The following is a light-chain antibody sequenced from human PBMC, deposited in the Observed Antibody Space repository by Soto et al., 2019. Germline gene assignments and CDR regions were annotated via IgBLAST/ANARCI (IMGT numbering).Light chain of an antibody. J-gene: IGKJ2*01. CDR1: QSISSH. Sequence: DIQMTQSPSSLSASVGDRVTTTCRSSQSISSHLNWYQQKPGKAPKLLIYGGSSLESGVPSRFSGSGSGTDFTLTISSLQPDDFATYYCQQSYTIPYIFGQGTKLEIK. CDR2: GGS. V-gene: IGKV1-39*01. CDR3: QQSYTIPYI.